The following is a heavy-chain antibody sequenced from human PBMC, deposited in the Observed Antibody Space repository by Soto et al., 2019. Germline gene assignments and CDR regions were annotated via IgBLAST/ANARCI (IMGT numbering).Heavy chain of an antibody. Sequence: LRLSCAASEFSFNSFAMRWVRPAPGRGLEWVSIISGSGGVSYYSDSVRGRFTISRDNSKSTLYLQMNGLRDDDTAVYYCSTRYSSGWSRYNWFGPWGQGTLVTVSS. V-gene: IGHV3-23*01. CDR1: EFSFNSFA. D-gene: IGHD6-19*01. CDR3: STRYSSGWSRYNWFGP. J-gene: IGHJ5*02. CDR2: ISGSGGVS.